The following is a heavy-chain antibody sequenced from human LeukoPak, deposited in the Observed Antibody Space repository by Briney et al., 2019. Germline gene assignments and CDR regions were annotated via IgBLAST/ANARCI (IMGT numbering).Heavy chain of an antibody. D-gene: IGHD3-16*01. Sequence: GDSLKISCKGSGYSFITYWIGWVRQMPGKGLEWMGIIYPGDSEIRYSPTFQGQVTISVDKSISTAYLQWSSLKASDTAMYYCTRALALRNWFDTWGQGTLVTVSS. V-gene: IGHV5-51*01. CDR2: IYPGDSEI. CDR1: GYSFITYW. CDR3: TRALALRNWFDT. J-gene: IGHJ5*02.